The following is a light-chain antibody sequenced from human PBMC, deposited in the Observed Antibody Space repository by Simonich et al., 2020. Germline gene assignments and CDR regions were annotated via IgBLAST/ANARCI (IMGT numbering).Light chain of an antibody. CDR1: QSVLYSSNTKNY. CDR2: WAS. CDR3: QQYYSTPFT. V-gene: IGKV4-1*01. J-gene: IGKJ3*01. Sequence: DLVMTQSPDSLAVSLGERATINCKSSQSVLYSSNTKNYLAWYQQKPGHPPKLLIYWASTRESGGPDRFSGSGSGTDFTITISSLQAEDVAVYYCQQYYSTPFTFGPGTKVDI.